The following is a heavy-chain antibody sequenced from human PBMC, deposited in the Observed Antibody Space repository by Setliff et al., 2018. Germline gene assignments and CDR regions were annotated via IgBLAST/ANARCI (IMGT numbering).Heavy chain of an antibody. J-gene: IGHJ4*02. CDR3: AARCSSTSCRYYYGSGSSVPFDY. V-gene: IGHV1-24*01. CDR1: GYTLTELS. D-gene: IGHD3-10*01. Sequence: ASVKVSCKVSGYTLTELSMHWVRQAPGKGLEWMGWFNVGHGGTNYAQKFQGRVTITADESTSTAYMELSSLRSEDTAVYYCAARCSSTSCRYYYGSGSSVPFDYWGQGTLVTVSS. CDR2: FNVGHGGT.